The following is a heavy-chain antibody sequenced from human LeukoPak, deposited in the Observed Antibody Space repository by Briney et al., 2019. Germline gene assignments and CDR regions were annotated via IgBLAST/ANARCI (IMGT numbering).Heavy chain of an antibody. V-gene: IGHV1-18*01. D-gene: IGHD6-19*01. Sequence: ASVKVSFMASGYMFTHYGVSWVRQAPGQGLEWMGWINSAEGGTLYAENLQGRVTLTTDTSTSTLYMEWRTLRSDDTAVYYCARSSSGWSVDFWGQGTLVTVSS. CDR2: INSAEGGT. CDR3: ARSSSGWSVDF. J-gene: IGHJ4*02. CDR1: GYMFTHYG.